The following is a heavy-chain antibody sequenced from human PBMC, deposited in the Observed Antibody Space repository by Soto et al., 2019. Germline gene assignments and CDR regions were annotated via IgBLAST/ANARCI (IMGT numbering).Heavy chain of an antibody. CDR1: GFTFSSYA. V-gene: IGHV3-23*01. Sequence: EVQLLESGGGLVQPGGSLRLSCAASGFTFSSYAMSWVRQAPGEGLEWVSAISGSGGSTYYADSVKGRFTISRDNSKNTLYLQMNSLRAEDTAVYYCAKGGGSSPDAFDIWGQGTMVTVSS. D-gene: IGHD6-13*01. CDR2: ISGSGGST. CDR3: AKGGGSSPDAFDI. J-gene: IGHJ3*02.